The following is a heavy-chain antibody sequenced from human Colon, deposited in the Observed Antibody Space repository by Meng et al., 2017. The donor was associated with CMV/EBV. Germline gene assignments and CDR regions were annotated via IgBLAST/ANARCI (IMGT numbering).Heavy chain of an antibody. J-gene: IGHJ6*02. V-gene: IGHV3-30*02. D-gene: IGHD6-6*01. CDR2: IRYDGSEK. CDR3: AKVGGAPLVSYFYGMDV. Sequence: GESLKISCAASGFTFSAYGIHWVRQTPAKGLEWVAFIRYDGSEKLYTDSVRGRFRISRDNSENTVYLQMDSLRPEDTALYYCAKVGGAPLVSYFYGMDVWGQGTAVTVSS. CDR1: GFTFSAYG.